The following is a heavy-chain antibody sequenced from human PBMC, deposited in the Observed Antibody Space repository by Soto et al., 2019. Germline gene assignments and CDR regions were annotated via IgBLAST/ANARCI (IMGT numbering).Heavy chain of an antibody. CDR2: IYHSGST. V-gene: IGHV4-4*02. CDR1: GGSISSSNW. Sequence: QVQLQESGPGLVKPSGTLSLTCAVSGGSISSSNWWSWVRQPPGKGLEWIGEIYHSGSTNYNPSVKGRVTISVDKSKNQFSLKLSSVTAADTAVYYCARVSYDYYGMDVWGQGTTVTVSS. D-gene: IGHD3-16*01. J-gene: IGHJ6*02. CDR3: ARVSYDYYGMDV.